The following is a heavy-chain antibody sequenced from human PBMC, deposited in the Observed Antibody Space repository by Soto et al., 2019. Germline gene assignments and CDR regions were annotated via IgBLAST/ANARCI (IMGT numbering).Heavy chain of an antibody. CDR3: ARRAGTYCGGDCYSFDY. Sequence: QVQLVQSGAEVKKPGSSVKVSCKASGGTFSSYAISWVRQAPGQGLEWMGGIIPIFGTANYAQKFQGRVTITADESTSTAYMELSSLRSEDTAVYYCARRAGTYCGGDCYSFDYWGQGTLVTVSS. CDR1: GGTFSSYA. V-gene: IGHV1-69*01. J-gene: IGHJ4*02. D-gene: IGHD2-21*02. CDR2: IIPIFGTA.